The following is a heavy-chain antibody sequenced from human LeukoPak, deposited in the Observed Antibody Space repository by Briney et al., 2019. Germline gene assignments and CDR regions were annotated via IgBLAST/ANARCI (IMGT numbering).Heavy chain of an antibody. Sequence: GASVKVSCKASGYTFTGYYMHWVRQAPGQGLEWMGWINPNSGGTNYAQKFQGRVTMTRDTSISTAYMELSRLRSDDTAVYYCARRYQLLYGYFDYWGQGTLVTVSS. J-gene: IGHJ4*02. CDR1: GYTFTGYY. V-gene: IGHV1-2*02. D-gene: IGHD2-2*02. CDR3: ARRYQLLYGYFDY. CDR2: INPNSGGT.